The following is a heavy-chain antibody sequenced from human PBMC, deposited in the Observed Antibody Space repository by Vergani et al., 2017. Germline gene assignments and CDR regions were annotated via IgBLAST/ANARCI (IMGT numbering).Heavy chain of an antibody. CDR3: AGEAPELEPQEGYYYYGMDG. D-gene: IGHD1-1*01. J-gene: IGHJ6*02. Sequence: QVQLVQSGAEVKKPGSSVKVSCKASGGTFSSYTISWVRQAPGQGLEWMGRIIPILGIANYAQKFQGRVTITADKSTSTAYMELSSLRSEDTAVYYCAGEAPELEPQEGYYYYGMDGWGQGTTVTVSS. CDR2: IIPILGIA. CDR1: GGTFSSYT. V-gene: IGHV1-69*08.